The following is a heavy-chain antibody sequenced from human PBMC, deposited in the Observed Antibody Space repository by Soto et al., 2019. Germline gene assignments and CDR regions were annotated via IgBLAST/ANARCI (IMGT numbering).Heavy chain of an antibody. V-gene: IGHV4-39*01. Sequence: SETLSLTCTVSGGSISSSGYYWGWIRQPPGKGLEWIGNIYYSGSTNYNPSLKSRVTISVDTSKNQFSLKVSSVTAADTAVYYCARRSSYCSGSIFDYWGQGTLVTVHS. CDR1: GGSISSSGYY. CDR2: IYYSGST. D-gene: IGHD3-10*01. J-gene: IGHJ4*02. CDR3: ARRSSYCSGSIFDY.